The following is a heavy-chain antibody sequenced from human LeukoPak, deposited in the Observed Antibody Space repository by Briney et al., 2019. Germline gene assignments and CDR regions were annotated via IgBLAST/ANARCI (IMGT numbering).Heavy chain of an antibody. CDR2: IYTEGTT. V-gene: IGHV3-66*02. D-gene: IGHD3-16*01. Sequence: GGSLRLSCAVSGFTVSSNYFSWVRQAPGKGLEWVSVIYTEGTTYYADSVKGRFIISRDNSKNTVYLQMNSLRVEDTAVYYCASEGDWGQGALVTVSS. CDR1: GFTVSSNY. J-gene: IGHJ4*02. CDR3: ASEGD.